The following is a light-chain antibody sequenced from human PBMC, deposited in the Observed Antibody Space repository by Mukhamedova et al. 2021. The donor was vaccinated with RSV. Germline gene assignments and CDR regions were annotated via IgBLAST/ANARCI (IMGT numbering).Light chain of an antibody. V-gene: IGKV1-39*01. CDR2: GAS. J-gene: IGKJ2*01. Sequence: WYQRRVHGKAPKLLIYGASSLQSGVPSRFSGSRSGTDFTLTISSLQPEDFATYYCQQTYGFPPYTFGRGTNLEI. CDR3: QQTYGFPPYT.